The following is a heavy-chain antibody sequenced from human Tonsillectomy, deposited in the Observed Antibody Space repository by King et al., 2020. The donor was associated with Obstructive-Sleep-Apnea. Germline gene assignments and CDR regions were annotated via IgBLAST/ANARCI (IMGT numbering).Heavy chain of an antibody. CDR1: GFTFDDYA. CDR3: AKGAERVFWFGEPLAPRFDY. V-gene: IGHV3-43D*03. J-gene: IGHJ4*02. D-gene: IGHD3-10*01. CDR2: ITWDGAST. Sequence: EVQLVESGGDVVQPGGSLRLSCAASGFTFDDYAMHWVRQAPGKGLEWVSLITWDGASTYYADSVKGRFTISRDNSKNSLYLQMNSLRPADTALYYCAKGAERVFWFGEPLAPRFDYWGQGTLVTVSS.